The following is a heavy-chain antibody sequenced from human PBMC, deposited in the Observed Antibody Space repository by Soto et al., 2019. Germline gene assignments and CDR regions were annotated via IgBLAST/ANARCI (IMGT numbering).Heavy chain of an antibody. Sequence: PSETLSLTCAVYGGSFSGYYWSWIRQPPGKGLEWIGEINHSGSTNYNPSLKSRVTISVDTSKNQFSLKLSSVTAADTAVYYCARVQIMITFGGVIVNDYFDYWGQGTLVTVSS. J-gene: IGHJ4*02. V-gene: IGHV4-34*01. CDR3: ARVQIMITFGGVIVNDYFDY. D-gene: IGHD3-16*02. CDR1: GGSFSGYY. CDR2: INHSGST.